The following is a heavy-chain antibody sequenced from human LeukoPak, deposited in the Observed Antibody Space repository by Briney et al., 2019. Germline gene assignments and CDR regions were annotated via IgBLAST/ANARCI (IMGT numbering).Heavy chain of an antibody. CDR1: GFTLIRNG. Sequence: GGSLRLSCAVSGFTLIRNGMHWVRQAPGKGLEWVAFIRSDGENKYYADSVKGRLTVSRDTSKNTLFLEMNYLKTEDTATYYCAKDLTMVRGAVTNWGQGTQVTVSS. V-gene: IGHV3-30*02. J-gene: IGHJ4*02. CDR3: AKDLTMVRGAVTN. D-gene: IGHD3-10*01. CDR2: IRSDGENK.